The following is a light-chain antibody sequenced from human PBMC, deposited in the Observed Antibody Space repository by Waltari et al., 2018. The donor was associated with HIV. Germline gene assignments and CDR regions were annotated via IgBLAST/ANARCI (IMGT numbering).Light chain of an antibody. CDR3: QAWDSSTWV. CDR1: KLGVKY. CDR2: QDS. Sequence: SYELTQPPSVSVSPGQTASITCSGDKLGVKYACWYQQKPGQSPVLVIYQDSKRPSGFPERFSVTNAGKASTLTISGTQAMDEAEYFCQAWDSSTWVFGGGTKLTVL. V-gene: IGLV3-1*01. J-gene: IGLJ3*02.